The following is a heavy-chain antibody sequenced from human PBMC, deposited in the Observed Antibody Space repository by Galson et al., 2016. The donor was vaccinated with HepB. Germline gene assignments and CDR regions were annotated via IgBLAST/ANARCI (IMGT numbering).Heavy chain of an antibody. CDR3: AKDFSKTTATIGRGNWCDP. CDR2: IWSDGDTK. V-gene: IGHV3-33*06. J-gene: IGHJ5*02. D-gene: IGHD5-12*01. Sequence: SLRLSCAGSGFVFSRYGMHWIRQAPGAGLEWISLIWSDGDTKFYADSVKGRFSISRDNSKNTLYLTLNSLRADDTAVYYCAKDFSKTTATIGRGNWCDPWGQGTLVTVSS. CDR1: GFVFSRYG.